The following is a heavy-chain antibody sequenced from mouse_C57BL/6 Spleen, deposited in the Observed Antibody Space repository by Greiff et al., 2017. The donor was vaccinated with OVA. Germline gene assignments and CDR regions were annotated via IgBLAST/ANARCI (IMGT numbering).Heavy chain of an antibody. D-gene: IGHD2-3*01. CDR3: ARSIYDGYYDYFDY. Sequence: QVQLQQPGAKLVKPGASVKLSCKASGYTFTSYWMHWVKQRPGQGLEWIGMIHPNSGSTNYNEKFKSKATLTVDKSSSTAYMQLSSLTSEDSAVYYCARSIYDGYYDYFDYWGQGTTLTVSS. CDR1: GYTFTSYW. J-gene: IGHJ2*01. V-gene: IGHV1-64*01. CDR2: IHPNSGST.